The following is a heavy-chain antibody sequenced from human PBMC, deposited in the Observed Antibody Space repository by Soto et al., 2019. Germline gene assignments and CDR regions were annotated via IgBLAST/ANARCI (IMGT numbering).Heavy chain of an antibody. D-gene: IGHD3-10*01. CDR3: AGDVSRDYYYGSGLLDY. J-gene: IGHJ4*02. CDR1: GYTFTSYG. Sequence: QVQLVQSGAEVKKPGASVKVSCKASGYTFTSYGISSVRQAPGQGLEWMGWISAYNGNTNYAQKLQGRVTMTTDTPARTDDRGLGSLRSHDTAVYYCAGDVSRDYYYGSGLLDYWGQGTLVTVSS. CDR2: ISAYNGNT. V-gene: IGHV1-18*01.